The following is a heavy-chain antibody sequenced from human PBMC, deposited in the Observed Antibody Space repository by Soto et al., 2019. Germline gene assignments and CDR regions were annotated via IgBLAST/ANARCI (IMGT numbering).Heavy chain of an antibody. CDR1: GGSISNYY. CDR3: ARAGAATLSDY. D-gene: IGHD2-15*01. CDR2: MYYSGST. V-gene: IGHV4-59*01. J-gene: IGHJ4*02. Sequence: HSEALSLICTVSGGSISNYYWSWIRQPPGKGLEWIGYMYYSGSTNYNPSLKSRVTISVDTSKNQFSLKLSSVTAADTAVYYCARAGAATLSDYWGQGTLVTVSS.